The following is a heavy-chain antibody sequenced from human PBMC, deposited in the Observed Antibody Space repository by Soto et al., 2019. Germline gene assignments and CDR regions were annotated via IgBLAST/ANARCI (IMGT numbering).Heavy chain of an antibody. CDR1: GFTFSSYA. J-gene: IGHJ6*02. D-gene: IGHD5-18*01. CDR2: ISYDGSNK. Sequence: QVQLVESGGGVVQPGRSLRLSCAASGFTFSSYAMHWVRQAPGKGLEWVAVISYDGSNKYYADSVKGRFTISRDNSKNMLYLQMNSLRDEDTAVYYGARDAGYRYGPARFYGMDGWCQGTTVTVSS. V-gene: IGHV3-30-3*01. CDR3: ARDAGYRYGPARFYGMDG.